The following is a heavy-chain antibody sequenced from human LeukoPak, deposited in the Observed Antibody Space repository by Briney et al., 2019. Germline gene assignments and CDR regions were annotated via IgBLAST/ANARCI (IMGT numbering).Heavy chain of an antibody. D-gene: IGHD6-19*01. CDR3: AKGEYSSAWYSAFDN. J-gene: IGHJ3*02. Sequence: GASLQISCKGSGYSFTSYWIGWVRQMPGKGLEWMGIIYPGDSDTRYSPSFQGQVTISADKSISTAYLQWSSLKASDTAMYYCAKGEYSSAWYSAFDNWGQGTMVTVSS. CDR2: IYPGDSDT. V-gene: IGHV5-51*01. CDR1: GYSFTSYW.